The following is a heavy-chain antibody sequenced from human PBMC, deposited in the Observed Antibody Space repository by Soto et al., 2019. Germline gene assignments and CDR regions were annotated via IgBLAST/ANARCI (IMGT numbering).Heavy chain of an antibody. Sequence: GGSLRLSCAASGFTVSSNYMSWVRQAPGKGLEWVSVIYSGGSTYYADSVKGRFTISRDNSKNTLYLQMNSLRAEDTAVYYCAQAVVVVAATDFDYYYYMDVWGKGTTVTVSS. V-gene: IGHV3-66*01. CDR2: IYSGGST. D-gene: IGHD2-15*01. CDR3: AQAVVVVAATDFDYYYYMDV. CDR1: GFTVSSNY. J-gene: IGHJ6*03.